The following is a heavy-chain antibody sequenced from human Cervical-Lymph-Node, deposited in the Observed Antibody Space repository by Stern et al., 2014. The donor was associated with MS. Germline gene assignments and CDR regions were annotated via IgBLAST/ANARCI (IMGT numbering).Heavy chain of an antibody. J-gene: IGHJ6*02. CDR3: AITGHPHYHYSMDV. CDR1: GSPFTSYS. Sequence: HVPLVQSGAEVKQPGASVKVSCTASGSPFTSYSFTWVRQAPGQGLEWLGWISAYNGNTNYAQKVKGRVYMTTETSTRTAYMELRSLRSDDSAVYFCAITGHPHYHYSMDVWGQGTTVTVSS. D-gene: IGHD1-20*01. V-gene: IGHV1-18*04. CDR2: ISAYNGNT.